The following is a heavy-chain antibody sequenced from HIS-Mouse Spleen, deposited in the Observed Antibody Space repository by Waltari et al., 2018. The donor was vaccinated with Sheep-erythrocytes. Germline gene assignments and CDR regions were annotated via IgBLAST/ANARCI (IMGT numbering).Heavy chain of an antibody. CDR1: GFTFSSYW. CDR3: ARVLVGSGWYYFDY. CDR2: INLDRSSP. Sequence: EVQLVESGGGLVQPGGSLRLSCAASGFTFSSYWMHWVRQAPGKGLVWRARINLDRSSPSYADSVKGRFTISRDNAKNTLYLQMNSLRAEDTAVYYCARVLVGSGWYYFDYWGQGTLVTVSS. D-gene: IGHD6-19*01. V-gene: IGHV3-74*01. J-gene: IGHJ4*02.